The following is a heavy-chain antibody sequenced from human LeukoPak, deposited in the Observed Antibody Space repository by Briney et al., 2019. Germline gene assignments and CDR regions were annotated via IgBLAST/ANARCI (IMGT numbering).Heavy chain of an antibody. D-gene: IGHD3-22*01. Sequence: SETLSLTCTVSGGSISSYYWSWIRQPAGKGLEWIGRIYTSGSTNYNPSLKSRVTMSVDTSKNQFSLKLSSVTAADTAVYYCARHHYNYYDSSGPVDYWGQGTLVTVSS. CDR3: ARHHYNYYDSSGPVDY. CDR2: IYTSGST. CDR1: GGSISSYY. V-gene: IGHV4-4*07. J-gene: IGHJ4*02.